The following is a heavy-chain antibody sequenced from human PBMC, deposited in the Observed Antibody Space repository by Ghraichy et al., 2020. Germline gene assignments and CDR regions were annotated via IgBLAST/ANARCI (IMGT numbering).Heavy chain of an antibody. V-gene: IGHV4-59*01. D-gene: IGHD6-6*01. J-gene: IGHJ3*02. CDR2: IYYSGST. CDR1: GGSISSYY. Sequence: SETLSLTCTVSGGSISSYYWSWIRQPPGKGLEWIGYIYYSGSTNYNPSLKSRVTISVDTSKNQFSLKLSSVTAADTAVYYCARDGHSSSSFRDAFDIWGQGTMVTVSS. CDR3: ARDGHSSSSFRDAFDI.